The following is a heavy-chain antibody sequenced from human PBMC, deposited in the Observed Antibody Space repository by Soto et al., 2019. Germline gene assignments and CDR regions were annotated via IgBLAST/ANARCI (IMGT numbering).Heavy chain of an antibody. CDR1: GGSISSYY. J-gene: IGHJ4*02. V-gene: IGHV4-4*07. Sequence: LSLTCTASGGSISSYYWSWIRQPAGKGLEGIGRIYTSGSTNYNPSLKSRVTMSVDTSKNQFSLKLSSVTAADTAVYYCAISIAVAGTDFDYWGQGTLVTVSS. CDR2: IYTSGST. CDR3: AISIAVAGTDFDY. D-gene: IGHD6-19*01.